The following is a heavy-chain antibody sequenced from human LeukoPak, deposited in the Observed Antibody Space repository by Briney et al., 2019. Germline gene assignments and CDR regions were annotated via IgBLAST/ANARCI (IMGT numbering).Heavy chain of an antibody. CDR3: ATDNSYGSGSYYT. CDR1: GGSISSYY. Sequence: PSETLSLTCTVSGGSISSYYWGWIRQPPGKGLEWIGYIYYSGNTNYNPSLKSRVTISVDTSKNQFSLKLSSVTAADTAVYYCATDNSYGSGSYYTWGQGTLVTVSS. V-gene: IGHV4-59*01. CDR2: IYYSGNT. D-gene: IGHD3-10*01. J-gene: IGHJ4*02.